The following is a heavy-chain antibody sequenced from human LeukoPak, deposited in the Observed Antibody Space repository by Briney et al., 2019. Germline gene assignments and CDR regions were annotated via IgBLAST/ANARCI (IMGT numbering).Heavy chain of an antibody. CDR3: ARELTYYYDSSGYSPGAFDI. CDR2: INWNGGSK. J-gene: IGHJ3*02. D-gene: IGHD3-22*01. V-gene: IGHV3-20*04. Sequence: GGSLRLSCAASGFTFDDYGMSWVRQAPGKGLEWVSGINWNGGSKGDADSVKGRFTIFRDNAKNSLYLQMNSLRAEDTALYYCARELTYYYDSSGYSPGAFDIWGQGTMVTVSS. CDR1: GFTFDDYG.